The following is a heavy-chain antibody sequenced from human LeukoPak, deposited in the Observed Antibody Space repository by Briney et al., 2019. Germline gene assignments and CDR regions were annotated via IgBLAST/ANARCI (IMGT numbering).Heavy chain of an antibody. J-gene: IGHJ3*02. CDR3: ARDSGYYWLNRNAFDI. D-gene: IGHD3-22*01. CDR2: IKQDGSEK. CDR1: GFTVSSNY. Sequence: GGSLRLSCAASGFTVSSNYMSWVRQAPGKGLEWVANIKQDGSEKYYVDSVKGRFTISRDNAKNSLYLQMNSLRAEDTAVYYCARDSGYYWLNRNAFDIWGQGTMVTVSS. V-gene: IGHV3-7*01.